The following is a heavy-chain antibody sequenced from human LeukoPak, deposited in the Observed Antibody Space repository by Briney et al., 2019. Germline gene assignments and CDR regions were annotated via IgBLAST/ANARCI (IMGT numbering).Heavy chain of an antibody. J-gene: IGHJ5*02. Sequence: XSXIRXPPXXXLEWIXYIYYSGSTNYNPSLKSRVTISVDTSKNQLSLKLSSVTAADTAVYYCARGIYSSGWYAWFDPWGQGTLVTVSS. CDR2: IYYSGST. D-gene: IGHD6-19*01. CDR3: ARGIYSSGWYAWFDP. V-gene: IGHV4-59*08.